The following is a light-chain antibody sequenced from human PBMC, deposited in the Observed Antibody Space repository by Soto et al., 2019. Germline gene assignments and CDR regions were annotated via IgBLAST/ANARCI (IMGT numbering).Light chain of an antibody. CDR3: QQASSFPPT. V-gene: IGKV1-12*01. Sequence: DIQMTQSPGTLSASVGGRVTITCRASQDISSWLAWYQQKPGKAPKIMIYAASSLQGGVPSRFSGSGSGTEFTLTISSLQPEDFATYYCQQASSFPPTFGQGTRLEI. CDR2: AAS. CDR1: QDISSW. J-gene: IGKJ5*01.